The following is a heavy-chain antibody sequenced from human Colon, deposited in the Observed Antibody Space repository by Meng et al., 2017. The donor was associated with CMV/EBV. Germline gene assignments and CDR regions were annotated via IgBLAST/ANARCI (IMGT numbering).Heavy chain of an antibody. V-gene: IGHV4-39*01. D-gene: IGHD1-26*01. CDR1: GGSISSSSSY. J-gene: IGHJ4*02. CDR2: LYYTGST. Sequence: SGGSISSSSSYWGWVRQPPGQGFEWIGSLYYTGSTYYNTSLGSRVTMSVDTSRNQFSLKLSSVTVADTAVYYCARQGGASPTTGVFWGPGILVTVSS. CDR3: ARQGGASPTTGVF.